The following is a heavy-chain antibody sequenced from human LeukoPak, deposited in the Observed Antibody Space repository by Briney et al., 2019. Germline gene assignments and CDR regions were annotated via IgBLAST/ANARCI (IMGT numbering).Heavy chain of an antibody. J-gene: IGHJ3*02. CDR1: GYTFTGYY. V-gene: IGHV1-2*04. CDR3: ARDLGGSPVTQWREDAFDI. D-gene: IGHD1-26*01. Sequence: ASVKVSCKASGYTFTGYYMHWVRQAPGQGLEWMGWINPNSGGTNYAQKFQGWVTMTRDTSISTAYMELSRLRSDDTAVYYCARDLGGSPVTQWREDAFDIWGQGTMVTASS. CDR2: INPNSGGT.